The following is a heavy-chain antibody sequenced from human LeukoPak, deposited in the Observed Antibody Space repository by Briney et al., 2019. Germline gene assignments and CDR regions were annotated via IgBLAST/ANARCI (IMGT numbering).Heavy chain of an antibody. J-gene: IGHJ4*02. CDR2: ISDSGGNT. CDR1: GFTFNTYA. V-gene: IGHV3-23*01. Sequence: GGSLRLSCAASGFTFNTYAMSWVRQAPWERLQWVSGISDSGGNTYYADSVRGRFTISRDNSKNTLYLQMNSLRAEDTAVYYCXXXRXSWLIDYWGQGTLVTVSS. D-gene: IGHD5-12*01. CDR3: XXXRXSWLIDY.